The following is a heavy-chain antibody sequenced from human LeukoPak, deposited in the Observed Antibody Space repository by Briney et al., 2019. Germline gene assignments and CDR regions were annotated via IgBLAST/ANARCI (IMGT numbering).Heavy chain of an antibody. CDR2: INPNTGGT. CDR1: GYTFTGYY. CDR3: ARVGVDLWFDP. V-gene: IGHV1-2*06. J-gene: IGHJ5*02. D-gene: IGHD3/OR15-3a*01. Sequence: ASVKVSXKASGYTFTGYYIHWVRRAPGQGLEWMGRINPNTGGTNYAQKFQGRVTMTRDTSISTAYMELSRLTSDDTAVYYCARVGVDLWFDPWGQGTLVTVSS.